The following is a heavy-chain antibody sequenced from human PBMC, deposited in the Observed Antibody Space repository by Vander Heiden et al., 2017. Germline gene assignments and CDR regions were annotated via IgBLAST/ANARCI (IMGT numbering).Heavy chain of an antibody. D-gene: IGHD6-13*01. J-gene: IGHJ4*02. V-gene: IGHV3-21*01. Sequence: EVPLVCSGGGLVKPGGSLRLSCAASGFTFSTYTMNWVRQAPGKGLEWVSSINSTSSYIYYADSVKGRFTISRDNAKNSLYLQMNSLRTEDTAVYYCASLAGAGTSDYWGQGTLVTVSS. CDR2: INSTSSYI. CDR1: GFTFSTYT. CDR3: ASLAGAGTSDY.